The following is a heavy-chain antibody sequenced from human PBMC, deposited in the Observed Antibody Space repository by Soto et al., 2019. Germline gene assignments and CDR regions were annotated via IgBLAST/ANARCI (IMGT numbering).Heavy chain of an antibody. Sequence: EVQLVESGGGLVQPGGSLRLSCAASGFTFSSYSMNWVRQAPGKGLERVSYISSGGITIYYTDSVKGGFAISRDNAKNSLYLKMSSLRDEDTAVYYCARGLGFAFDIWGQGTMVTVAS. CDR2: ISSGGITI. D-gene: IGHD1-26*01. V-gene: IGHV3-48*02. CDR3: ARGLGFAFDI. CDR1: GFTFSSYS. J-gene: IGHJ3*02.